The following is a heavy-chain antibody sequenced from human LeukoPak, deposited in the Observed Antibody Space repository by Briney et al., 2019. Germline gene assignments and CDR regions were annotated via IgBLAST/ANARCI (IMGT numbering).Heavy chain of an antibody. CDR1: GFTFSNYW. D-gene: IGHD3-10*01. J-gene: IGHJ6*02. V-gene: IGHV3-53*01. Sequence: PGGSLRLSCADSGFTFSNYWMSWVRQAPGKGLEWVSVIYSGGSTYYADSVKGRFTISRDNSKNTLYLQMNSLRAEDTAVYYCAARAPYGSGNYYYYGMDVWGQGTTVTVSS. CDR3: AARAPYGSGNYYYYGMDV. CDR2: IYSGGST.